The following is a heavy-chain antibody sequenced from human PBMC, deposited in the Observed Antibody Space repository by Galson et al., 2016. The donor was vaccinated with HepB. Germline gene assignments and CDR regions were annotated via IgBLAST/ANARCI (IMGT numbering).Heavy chain of an antibody. V-gene: IGHV3-13*04. Sequence: SLRLSCAASGFTFSRSDMHWVRQAAGKGLEWVSAIGTGGGTYYPGSVKDRFTISRENARNSLYLQMNSLRAEDTAIYYCARVPDYSPTFFDYWGQGTLVTVSS. CDR1: GFTFSRSD. D-gene: IGHD3-9*01. CDR3: ARVPDYSPTFFDY. CDR2: IGTGGGT. J-gene: IGHJ4*02.